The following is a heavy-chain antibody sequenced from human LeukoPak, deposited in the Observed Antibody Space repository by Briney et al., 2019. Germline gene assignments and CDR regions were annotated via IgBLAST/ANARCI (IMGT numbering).Heavy chain of an antibody. V-gene: IGHV1-46*01. J-gene: IGHJ4*02. CDR3: YVWGSYRYTAYFDY. CDR2: INPSGGST. CDR1: GYTFTSYY. Sequence: ASVKVSCKASGYTFTSYYMHWVRQAPGQGLEWMGIINPSGGSTSYAQKFQGRVTMTEDTSTDTAYMELSSLRSEDTAVYYCYVWGSYRYTAYFDYWGQGTLVTVSS. D-gene: IGHD3-16*02.